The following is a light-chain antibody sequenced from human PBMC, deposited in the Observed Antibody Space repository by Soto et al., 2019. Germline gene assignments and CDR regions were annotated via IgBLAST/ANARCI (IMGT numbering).Light chain of an antibody. CDR1: QSVSSSY. CDR3: QQYCSSLLT. V-gene: IGKV3-20*01. CDR2: GAS. J-gene: IGKJ4*01. Sequence: EIVLTQSPGTLSLSPGERATLSCRASQSVSSSYLAWYQQKPGQAPRLLIYGASSRATGIPDRFSGSGSGTDFTLTISRLEAEEFAAYYCQQYCSSLLTFGGGTKVEIK.